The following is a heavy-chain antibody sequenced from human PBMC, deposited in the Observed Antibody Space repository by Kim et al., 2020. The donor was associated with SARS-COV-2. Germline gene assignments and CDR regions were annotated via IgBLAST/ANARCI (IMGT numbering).Heavy chain of an antibody. Sequence: SETLSLTCTVSGGSISSSSYYWGWIRQPPGKGLVWIGSIYYSGSTYYNPSLKSRVTISVDTSKNQFSLKLSSVTAADTAVYYCARDDLTVTTPFDYWGQGTLVTVSS. CDR1: GGSISSSSYY. V-gene: IGHV4-39*02. D-gene: IGHD4-17*01. CDR2: IYYSGST. CDR3: ARDDLTVTTPFDY. J-gene: IGHJ4*02.